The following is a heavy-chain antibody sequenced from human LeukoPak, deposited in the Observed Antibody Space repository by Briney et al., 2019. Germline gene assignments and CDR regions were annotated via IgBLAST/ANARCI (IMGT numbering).Heavy chain of an antibody. CDR2: INWNGGST. J-gene: IGHJ3*02. V-gene: IGHV3-20*04. CDR3: AKEKTPNYGGKPRDAFDI. CDR1: GFTFDDYG. Sequence: PGGSLRLSCAASGFTFDDYGMSWVRQAPGKGLEWVSGINWNGGSTGYADSVKGRFTISRDNSKNTLYLQMNSLRAEDTAVYYCAKEKTPNYGGKPRDAFDIWGQGTMVTVSS. D-gene: IGHD4-23*01.